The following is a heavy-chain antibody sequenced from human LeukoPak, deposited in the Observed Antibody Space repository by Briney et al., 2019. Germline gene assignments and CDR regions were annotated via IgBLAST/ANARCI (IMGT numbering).Heavy chain of an antibody. D-gene: IGHD1-7*01. Sequence: SETLSLTCAVSDYSTSSGYYWGWIRQPPGKGMDWIGTIYHSGSAHYNPSLKSRVTISVDTSKNQFSLELSSVTAADTAVYYCATGRRELLGVDYWGQGTLVTVSS. CDR3: ATGRRELLGVDY. J-gene: IGHJ4*02. CDR2: IYHSGSA. V-gene: IGHV4-38-2*01. CDR1: DYSTSSGYY.